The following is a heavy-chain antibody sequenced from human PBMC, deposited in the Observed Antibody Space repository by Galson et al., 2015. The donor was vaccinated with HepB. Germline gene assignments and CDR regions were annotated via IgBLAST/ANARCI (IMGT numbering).Heavy chain of an antibody. CDR2: ISAYNGNT. D-gene: IGHD3-22*01. Sequence: SVKVSCKASGYTFTSYGISWVRQAPGQGLEWMGWISAYNGNTNYAQKLQGRVTMTTDTSTSTAYMELRSLRSDDTAVYYCARGSIYDSSGWAFDIWGQGTMVTVSS. CDR1: GYTFTSYG. J-gene: IGHJ3*02. V-gene: IGHV1-18*04. CDR3: ARGSIYDSSGWAFDI.